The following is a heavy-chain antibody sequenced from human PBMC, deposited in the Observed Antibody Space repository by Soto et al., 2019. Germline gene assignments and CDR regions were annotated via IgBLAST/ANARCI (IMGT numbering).Heavy chain of an antibody. CDR1: GGSFSGYY. Sequence: KTSETLSLTCAVYGGSFSGYYWSWIRQPPGKGLEWIGEINHSGGTNYNPSLKSRVTISVDTSKNQFSLKLSSVTAADTAVYYCARGLVAAAGKGGWFDPWGQGTLVTVSS. D-gene: IGHD6-13*01. CDR3: ARGLVAAAGKGGWFDP. CDR2: INHSGGT. V-gene: IGHV4-34*01. J-gene: IGHJ5*02.